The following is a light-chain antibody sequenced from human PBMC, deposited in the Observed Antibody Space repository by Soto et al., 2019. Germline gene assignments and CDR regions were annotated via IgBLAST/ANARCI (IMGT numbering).Light chain of an antibody. Sequence: DIQLAQSPSSLSASVGDRVTITCRASQSVRTYLNWYQHKPGTAPKVLIYAATSLQSGVPSRFSGSTSGTDFALTISSLQPEDFASYYCQQSYSQPLTFGGGTRVEI. CDR1: QSVRTY. CDR2: AAT. CDR3: QQSYSQPLT. J-gene: IGKJ4*01. V-gene: IGKV1-39*01.